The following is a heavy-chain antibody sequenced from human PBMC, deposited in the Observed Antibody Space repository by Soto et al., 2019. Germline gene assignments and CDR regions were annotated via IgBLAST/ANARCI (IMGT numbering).Heavy chain of an antibody. D-gene: IGHD2-15*01. Sequence: QVQLQESGPGLVKPSQTLSLTCTVSGGSISRGDYYWSWIRQPPGKGLEWIGYIYYSGSTYYNPSLKSRVTISGDTSKNQSSLKLSSVAAADPAVYYCARARGARYFDYWGQGTLVTVSS. J-gene: IGHJ4*02. CDR1: GGSISRGDYY. CDR2: IYYSGST. CDR3: ARARGARYFDY. V-gene: IGHV4-30-4*01.